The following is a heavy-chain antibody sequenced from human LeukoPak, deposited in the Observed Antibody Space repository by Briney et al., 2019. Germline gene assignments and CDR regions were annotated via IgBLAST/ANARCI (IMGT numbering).Heavy chain of an antibody. J-gene: IGHJ6*02. CDR1: GYTFTSYG. CDR3: ARRSGGGSRANYYGMDV. D-gene: IGHD2-15*01. Sequence: ASVKVSCKASGYTFTSYGISWVRQAPGQGLEWMGWISAYNGNTNYAQKLQGRVTMTTDTSTSTAYMELRSLRSDDTAVYYCARRSGGGSRANYYGMDVWGQGTTVTVSS. CDR2: ISAYNGNT. V-gene: IGHV1-18*01.